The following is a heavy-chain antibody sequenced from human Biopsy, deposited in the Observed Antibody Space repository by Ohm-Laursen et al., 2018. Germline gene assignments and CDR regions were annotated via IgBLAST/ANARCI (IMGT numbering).Heavy chain of an antibody. CDR3: AHGSGSYYKWDF. CDR1: GDSISRSY. V-gene: IGHV4-59*08. CDR2: IFDRGTT. D-gene: IGHD3-10*01. J-gene: IGHJ4*02. Sequence: GALSLTCTLSGDSISRSYWSWIRQSPGKGLEWVGHIFDRGTTNYNPSLKSRVTMSVDTSKKQFSLRMTSVTAADTAVYYCAHGSGSYYKWDFWGRGTLVTVSS.